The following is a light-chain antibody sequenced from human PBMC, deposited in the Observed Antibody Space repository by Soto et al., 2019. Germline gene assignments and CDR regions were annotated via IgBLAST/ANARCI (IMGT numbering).Light chain of an antibody. Sequence: QSALTRPASVSGSPGQSITISCTGTSSDVGGYNYVSWYQQHPGKAPKLMIYAVSNRPSGVSNRFSGSKSGNTATLTISGLQAEDEADYYCCSYTVSGTYVFGTGTKVTLL. CDR3: CSYTVSGTYV. CDR2: AVS. J-gene: IGLJ1*01. V-gene: IGLV2-14*01. CDR1: SSDVGGYNY.